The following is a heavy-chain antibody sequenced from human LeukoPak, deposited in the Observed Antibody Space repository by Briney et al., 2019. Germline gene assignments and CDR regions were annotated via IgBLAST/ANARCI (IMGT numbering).Heavy chain of an antibody. CDR1: GXSFSGYY. D-gene: IGHD6-13*01. Sequence: PSETLSLTCAVYGXSFSGYYWSWIRQPPGKGLEWIGEINHSGSTNYNPSLKSRVTISVDTSKNQFSLKLSSVTAADTAVYYCASERIAAAGTAYYYGMDVWGQGTTVTVSS. V-gene: IGHV4-34*01. J-gene: IGHJ6*02. CDR3: ASERIAAAGTAYYYGMDV. CDR2: INHSGST.